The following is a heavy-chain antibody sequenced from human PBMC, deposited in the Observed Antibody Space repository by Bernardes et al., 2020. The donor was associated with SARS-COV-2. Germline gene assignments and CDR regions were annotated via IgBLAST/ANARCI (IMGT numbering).Heavy chain of an antibody. V-gene: IGHV3-30*18. CDR1: GFTFSSYG. Sequence: GGSLRLSCAASGFTFSSYGMHWVRQAPGKGLEWVAVISYDGSNTYYADSVKGRFTISRDNSKNTLYLQMNSLRAEDTAVYYCAKDRKYYDFWSAATTHYYYYCYDMDVWGQGTTVTVSS. CDR2: ISYDGSNT. J-gene: IGHJ6*02. D-gene: IGHD3-3*01. CDR3: AKDRKYYDFWSAATTHYYYYCYDMDV.